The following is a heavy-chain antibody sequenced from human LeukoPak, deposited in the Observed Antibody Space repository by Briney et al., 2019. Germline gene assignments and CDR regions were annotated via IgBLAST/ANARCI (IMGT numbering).Heavy chain of an antibody. CDR1: VFTFSSYA. CDR3: GKTRVGYDY. CDR2: MSGSGVNT. V-gene: IGHV3-23*01. D-gene: IGHD5-12*01. Sequence: GGSLTLSCAPSVFTFSSYAMSWVPEAPGKGVEWVSAMSGSGVNTYYADAVKGRFTIYRDNSKNTLYLQMNSLRADDTAVYYCGKTRVGYDYWGQGTLVIVSS. J-gene: IGHJ4*02.